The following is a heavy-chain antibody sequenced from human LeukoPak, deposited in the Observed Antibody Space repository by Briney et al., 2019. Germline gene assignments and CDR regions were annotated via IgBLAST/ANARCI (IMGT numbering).Heavy chain of an antibody. CDR2: IRNKAKSYTT. Sequence: GGSLRLSCAASGFTFSDHYMDWVRRAPGKGLEWVGRIRNKAKSYTTDYAAPVKGRFAISRDDSKNSVYLQMNSLKTEDTAMYYCTRDRSNDYWGQGTLVTVSS. CDR3: TRDRSNDY. J-gene: IGHJ4*02. V-gene: IGHV3-72*01. CDR1: GFTFSDHY.